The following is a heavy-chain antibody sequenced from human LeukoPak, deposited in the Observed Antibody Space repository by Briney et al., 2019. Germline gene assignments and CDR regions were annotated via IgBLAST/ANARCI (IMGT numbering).Heavy chain of an antibody. D-gene: IGHD3-22*01. CDR2: ISGSGGST. J-gene: IGHJ3*02. V-gene: IGHV3-23*01. CDR3: AKDQILIITMIVVARRGAFDI. Sequence: PGGSLRLSCAASGFTFSSYAMSWVRQAPGKRLEWVSAISGSGGSTYYADSVKGRFTISRDNSKNTLYLQMNSLRAEDTAVYYCAKDQILIITMIVVARRGAFDIWGQGTMVTVSS. CDR1: GFTFSSYA.